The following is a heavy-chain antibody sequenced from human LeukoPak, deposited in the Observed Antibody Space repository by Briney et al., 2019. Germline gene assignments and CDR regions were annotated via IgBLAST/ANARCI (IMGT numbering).Heavy chain of an antibody. D-gene: IGHD3-10*01. J-gene: IGHJ4*02. Sequence: GGSLRLSCAASGFTFSSSAMTWVRQAPGKGLEWVSIISGSGGTTYYADSVKGRFTISRDNSKNTLYLQMNSLRAEDTAVYYCAKGDYYDLDYWGQGTLVTVSS. CDR2: ISGSGGTT. CDR1: GFTFSSSA. V-gene: IGHV3-23*01. CDR3: AKGDYYDLDY.